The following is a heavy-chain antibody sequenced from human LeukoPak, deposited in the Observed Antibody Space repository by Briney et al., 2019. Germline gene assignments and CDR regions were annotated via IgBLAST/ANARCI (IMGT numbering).Heavy chain of an antibody. CDR3: ARGGSSTSSPVDY. D-gene: IGHD2-2*01. J-gene: IGHJ4*02. Sequence: GASVKVSCKASGYTFTGYYMHWVRQAPGQGLEWMGWINPNSGGTNYAQKFQGRVTMSRETSISTAYMEVSRLRSDDTAVYYCARGGSSTSSPVDYWGQGTLVTVSS. CDR1: GYTFTGYY. CDR2: INPNSGGT. V-gene: IGHV1-2*02.